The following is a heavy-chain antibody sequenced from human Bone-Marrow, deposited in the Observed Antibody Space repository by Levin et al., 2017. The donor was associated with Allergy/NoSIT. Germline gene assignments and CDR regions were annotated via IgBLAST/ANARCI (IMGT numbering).Heavy chain of an antibody. J-gene: IGHJ4*02. CDR2: ISSSGSTI. Sequence: GGSLRLSCAASGFTFSDYYMSWIRQAPGKGLEWVSYISSSGSTIYYADSVKGRFTISRDNAKNSLYLQMNSLRAEDTAVYYCARDREPRIHSGSGYYGDAPLGYWGQGTLVTVSS. CDR1: GFTFSDYY. CDR3: ARDREPRIHSGSGYYGDAPLGY. V-gene: IGHV3-11*01. D-gene: IGHD4-17*01.